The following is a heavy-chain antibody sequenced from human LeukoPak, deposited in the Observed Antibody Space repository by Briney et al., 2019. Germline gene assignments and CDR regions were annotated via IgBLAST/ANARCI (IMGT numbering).Heavy chain of an antibody. V-gene: IGHV3-23*01. CDR2: ISGHGDIT. Sequence: GGSLRLSCAASGFIFRNYGMNWVRQAPGKGLEWVSGISGHGDITYYADSVKGRFTISRDNSRNTVYLQMNSLRAEDTAVYYCAKGMGAYCDGDCSSRTFDYWGQGTLVAVSS. CDR1: GFIFRNYG. D-gene: IGHD2-21*02. CDR3: AKGMGAYCDGDCSSRTFDY. J-gene: IGHJ4*02.